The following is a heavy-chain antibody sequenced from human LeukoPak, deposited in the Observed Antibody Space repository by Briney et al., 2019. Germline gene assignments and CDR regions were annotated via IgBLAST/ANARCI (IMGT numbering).Heavy chain of an antibody. D-gene: IGHD2-2*01. V-gene: IGHV1-2*02. CDR2: INPNSGGT. CDR3: ARARDCSSTSCSTYYYYGMDA. J-gene: IGHJ6*02. Sequence: VASVKVSCKASGYTFTGYYMHWVRQAPGQGLEWMGWINPNSGGTNYAQKFRGRVTMTRDTSISTAYMELSRLRSDDTAVYYCARARDCSSTSCSTYYYYGMDAWGQGTTVTVSS. CDR1: GYTFTGYY.